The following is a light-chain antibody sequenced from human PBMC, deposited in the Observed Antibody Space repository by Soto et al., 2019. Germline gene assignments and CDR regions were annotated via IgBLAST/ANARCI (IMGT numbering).Light chain of an antibody. Sequence: EIVLTQSPGTLSLSPGERATLSCRASQSVSSSYLAWYQQKPGQAPRLLILGASSRGTGIPDRFSGSGYGTEFTLTLSRLEPEYCAVYYCQQYGGSPPFTFGPGHKVEIK. J-gene: IGKJ3*01. CDR1: QSVSSSY. CDR2: GAS. CDR3: QQYGGSPPFT. V-gene: IGKV3-20*01.